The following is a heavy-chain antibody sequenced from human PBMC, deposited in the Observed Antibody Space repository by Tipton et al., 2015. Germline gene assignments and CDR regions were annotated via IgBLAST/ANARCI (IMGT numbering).Heavy chain of an antibody. V-gene: IGHV4-59*01. CDR3: ARARGRHGGLFDS. J-gene: IGHJ4*02. D-gene: IGHD4-23*01. CDR2: IQYSGST. CDR1: SDYISKYY. Sequence: TLSLTCSVSSDYISKYYWSWIRQHPGKELEWIGYIQYSGSTNYNPSLKSRVTISVDTSKTQFSLKMSSVTASDTAVYYCARARGRHGGLFDSWGQGILVSVSS.